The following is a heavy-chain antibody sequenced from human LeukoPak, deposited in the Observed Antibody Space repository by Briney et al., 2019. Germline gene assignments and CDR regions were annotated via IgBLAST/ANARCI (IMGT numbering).Heavy chain of an antibody. Sequence: GGSLRLSCAVSGFIFSSYAMHWVRQAPGKGLEWVAVISFDGSNKYYADSVKGRFTVSRDNSKNTLYLQMNSLRAEDTAVYYCARDLSGKWLGYYMDVWGKGATVTVSS. V-gene: IGHV3-30*04. CDR2: ISFDGSNK. J-gene: IGHJ6*03. CDR3: ARDLSGKWLGYYMDV. D-gene: IGHD6-19*01. CDR1: GFIFSSYA.